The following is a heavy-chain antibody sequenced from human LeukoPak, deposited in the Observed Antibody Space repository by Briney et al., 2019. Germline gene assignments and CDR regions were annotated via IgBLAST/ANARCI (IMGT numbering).Heavy chain of an antibody. Sequence: GGSLRLSCAASGFTFGIYAMSWVRQSPVKGLEWVSTITRSAETIYYADSVKGRFSIFRDNSKNTLDLQMNSLTAEDTAVYYCAKSPDYNDGSGYPEAFDIWGQGTMVIVSS. V-gene: IGHV3-23*01. J-gene: IGHJ3*02. CDR3: AKSPDYNDGSGYPEAFDI. CDR1: GFTFGIYA. CDR2: ITRSAETI. D-gene: IGHD3-22*01.